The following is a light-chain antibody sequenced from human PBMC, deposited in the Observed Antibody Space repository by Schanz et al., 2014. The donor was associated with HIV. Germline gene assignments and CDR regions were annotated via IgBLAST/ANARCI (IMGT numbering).Light chain of an antibody. CDR1: QSVSSN. CDR3: QQYDSSPYT. J-gene: IGKJ2*01. V-gene: IGKV3-15*01. Sequence: EIVMTQSPATLSVSPGERATLSCRASQSVSSNFLAWYQQKPGQAPRLLIYDASTRATGIPARFSGSGSGTEFTLTISSLQSEDFAVYYCQQYDSSPYTFGQGTKLEI. CDR2: DAS.